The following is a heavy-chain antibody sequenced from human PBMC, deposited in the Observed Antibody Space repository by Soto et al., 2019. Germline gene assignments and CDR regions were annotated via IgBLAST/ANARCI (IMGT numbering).Heavy chain of an antibody. Sequence: QVQLQESGPGLVKPSQTLSLTCTVSGGSISSGGYYWNWIRQHPGKGLEWIGYISYSGSTYYNPALKSRVTISVDTSKNQFSLKLSSVTAADTAVYYCAREEDSGYAHWGQGTLVTVSS. CDR1: GGSISSGGYY. V-gene: IGHV4-31*03. CDR2: ISYSGST. J-gene: IGHJ4*02. D-gene: IGHD5-12*01. CDR3: AREEDSGYAH.